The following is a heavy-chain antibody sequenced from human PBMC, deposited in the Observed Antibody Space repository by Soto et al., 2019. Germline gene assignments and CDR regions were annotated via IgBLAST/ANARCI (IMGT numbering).Heavy chain of an antibody. CDR1: GASMNSYH. J-gene: IGHJ5*02. D-gene: IGHD6-13*01. V-gene: IGHV4-4*07. CDR3: ARDQGIAAAGITWFDP. CDR2: IHSSGST. Sequence: SETLSLTCTVSGASMNSYHWSWIRQPAGKGLEWIGHIHSSGSTNYNPSLKSRVTMSVDTSKNQFSLRLMSLTAADTAVYYCARDQGIAAAGITWFDPWGQGSLVTVSS.